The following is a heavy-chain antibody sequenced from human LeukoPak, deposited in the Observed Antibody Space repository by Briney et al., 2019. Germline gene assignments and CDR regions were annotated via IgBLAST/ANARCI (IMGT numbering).Heavy chain of an antibody. CDR2: ISYDGSNK. D-gene: IGHD6-6*01. V-gene: IGHV3-30*04. CDR1: GFTFSSYA. J-gene: IGHJ3*02. Sequence: PGRSLRLSCAASGFTFSSYAMHWVRQAPGKGLEWVAVISYDGSNKYYADSLKGRFTISRDNSKSTLYLQMNSLRAEDTAVYYCARDRQYSSSLGAFDIWGQGTMVTVSS. CDR3: ARDRQYSSSLGAFDI.